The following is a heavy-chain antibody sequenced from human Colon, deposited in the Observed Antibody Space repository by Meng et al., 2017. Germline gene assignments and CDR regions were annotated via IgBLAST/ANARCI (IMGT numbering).Heavy chain of an antibody. CDR3: STGDYCGF. V-gene: IGHV3-73*02. D-gene: IGHD1-14*01. J-gene: IGHJ4*02. Sequence: EVPLVESGGGSVQPGGSLELSCVASGFTFSGSAMNWVRQTSGKGLEWVGRIRTKPNDYATAYAPSVRGRFTISRDDSKNTVYLQMNSLKIEDTAVYYCSTGDYCGFWGQGTLVTVSS. CDR1: GFTFSGSA. CDR2: IRTKPNDYAT.